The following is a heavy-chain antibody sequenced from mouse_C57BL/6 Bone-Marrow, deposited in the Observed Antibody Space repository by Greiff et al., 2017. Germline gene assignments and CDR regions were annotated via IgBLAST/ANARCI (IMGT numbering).Heavy chain of an antibody. V-gene: IGHV3-8*01. CDR1: GYSITSDY. J-gene: IGHJ1*03. CDR3: ARWGGSSYSYWYFDV. Sequence: EVQLQESGPGLAKPSQTLSLTCSVTGYSITSDYWNWIRKFPGSKLEYMGYISYSGSTYYNPSLKSRISITRYTSMNQYYLQLNSVTTEDTATYYCARWGGSSYSYWYFDVWGTGTTVTVSS. CDR2: ISYSGST. D-gene: IGHD1-1*01.